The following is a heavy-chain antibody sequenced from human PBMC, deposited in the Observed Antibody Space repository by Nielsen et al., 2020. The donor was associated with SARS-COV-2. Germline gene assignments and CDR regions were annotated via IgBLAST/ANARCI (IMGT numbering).Heavy chain of an antibody. CDR2: ISAYNGNT. V-gene: IGHV1-18*01. D-gene: IGHD6-6*01. CDR1: GYTFTSYG. Sequence: ASVKVSCKASGYTFTSYGISWVRQAPGQGLEWMGWISAYNGNTNYAQKLQGRVTITADKSTSTAYMELSSLRSEDTAVYYCARENEYSSSPTPHFDYWGQGTLVTVSS. J-gene: IGHJ4*02. CDR3: ARENEYSSSPTPHFDY.